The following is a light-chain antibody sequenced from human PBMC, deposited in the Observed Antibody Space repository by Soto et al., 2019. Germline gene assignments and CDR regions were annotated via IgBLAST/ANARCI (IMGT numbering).Light chain of an antibody. CDR3: QVWDSNTNHVV. Sequence: SYELTQPPSVSVAPGKTARITCEADKIGSKNVHWYQQKPVKAPVLVIFYDNDRPSGIPERFSGANSGNTATLTISSVEAGDEADYYCQVWDSNTNHVVFGGGTKLTVL. V-gene: IGLV3-21*04. J-gene: IGLJ2*01. CDR2: YDN. CDR1: KIGSKN.